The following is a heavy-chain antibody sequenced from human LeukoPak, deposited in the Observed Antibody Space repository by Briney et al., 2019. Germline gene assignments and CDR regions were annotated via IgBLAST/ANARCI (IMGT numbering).Heavy chain of an antibody. J-gene: IGHJ5*02. CDR3: ARELLGYCSSTSCYWFDP. Sequence: SETLSLTCTVSGGSISSYYWSWIRQPAGKGLEWIGRIYTSGSTNYNPSLKSRVTMSVDTSKNQLSLKLSSVTAADTAVYYCARELLGYCSSTSCYWFDPWGQGTLVTVSS. CDR2: IYTSGST. V-gene: IGHV4-4*07. D-gene: IGHD2-2*01. CDR1: GGSISSYY.